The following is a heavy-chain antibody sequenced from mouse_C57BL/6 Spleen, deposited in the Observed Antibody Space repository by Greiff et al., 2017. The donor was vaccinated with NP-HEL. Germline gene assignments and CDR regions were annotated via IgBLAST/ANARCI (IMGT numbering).Heavy chain of an antibody. J-gene: IGHJ2*01. Sequence: EVQVVESGGDLVKPGGSLKLSCAASGFTFSSYGMSWVRQTPDKRLEWVATISSGGSYTYYPDSVKGRFTISRDNAKNTLYMQMSSLKSEDTAMYYCAREGELYPLDYWGQGTTLTVSS. CDR1: GFTFSSYG. CDR3: AREGELYPLDY. V-gene: IGHV5-6*01. CDR2: ISSGGSYT.